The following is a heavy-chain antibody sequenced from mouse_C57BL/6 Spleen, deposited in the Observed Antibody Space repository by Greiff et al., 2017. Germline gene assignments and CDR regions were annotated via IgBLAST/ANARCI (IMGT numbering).Heavy chain of an antibody. CDR1: GFNINAYY. CDR3: ASSHYSQGPPY. V-gene: IGHV14-2*01. D-gene: IGHD1-2*01. CDR2: IDPEDGET. Sequence: VQLQQSGAELVKPGASVKLSCTASGFNINAYYMHWVKQRTEQGLEWIGRIDPEDGETKYAPKFKGKATITADTASNTAYLQLSSLTSEDTAVYYCASSHYSQGPPYWGQGTLVTVSA. J-gene: IGHJ3*01.